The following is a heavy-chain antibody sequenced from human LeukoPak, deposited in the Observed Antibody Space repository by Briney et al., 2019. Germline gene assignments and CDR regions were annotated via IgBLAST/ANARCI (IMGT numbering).Heavy chain of an antibody. CDR3: AKDLVVGISGGAFDI. CDR1: GFTFDDYA. V-gene: IGHV3-9*03. CDR2: ISWNSGSI. Sequence: PGRSLRLSCAASGFTFDDYAMHWVRQAPGKGLECVSGISWNSGSIGYADSVKGRFTISRDNAKNSLYLQMNSLRAEDMALYYCAKDLVVGISGGAFDIWGQGTMVTVSS. J-gene: IGHJ3*02. D-gene: IGHD3-22*01.